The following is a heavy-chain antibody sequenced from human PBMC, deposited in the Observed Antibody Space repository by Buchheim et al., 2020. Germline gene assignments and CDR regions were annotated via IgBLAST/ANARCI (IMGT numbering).Heavy chain of an antibody. CDR3: ARGAMAAAIDY. Sequence: QVQLQQWGAGLLKPSETLSLTCAVYGGSFSGYYWSWIRQPPGKGLEWIGEINHSGRTNYNPSLKSRVTISVDMAKNQLSLKLSSVTAADTAVYYCARGAMAAAIDYWGQGTL. V-gene: IGHV4-34*01. CDR1: GGSFSGYY. D-gene: IGHD6-19*01. J-gene: IGHJ4*02. CDR2: INHSGRT.